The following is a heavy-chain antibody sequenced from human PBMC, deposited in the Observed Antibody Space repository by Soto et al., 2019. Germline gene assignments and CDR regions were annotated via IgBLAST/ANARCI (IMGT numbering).Heavy chain of an antibody. J-gene: IGHJ4*02. CDR2: INPNSGGT. Sequence: ASVKVSCKASGYTFTGYYMHWVRQAPGQGLEWMGWINPNSGGTNYAQKFQGWVTMTRDTSISTAYMELSRLRSDDTAVYYCARGGEVDTMIVVALSKFDYWGQGTLVTVSS. D-gene: IGHD3-22*01. CDR3: ARGGEVDTMIVVALSKFDY. V-gene: IGHV1-2*04. CDR1: GYTFTGYY.